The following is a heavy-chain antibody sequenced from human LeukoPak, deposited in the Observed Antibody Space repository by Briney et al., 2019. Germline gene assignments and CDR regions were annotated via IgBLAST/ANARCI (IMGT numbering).Heavy chain of an antibody. Sequence: GGSLRLSCAASGFTFSSYSMNWVRQAPRKGLEWVPSITGSSSYIYYADSLKGRFTISRDNAKNSLYLQMNSLRAEDTAVYYCVRYEMDVWGQGTTVTVSS. CDR1: GFTFSSYS. CDR3: VRYEMDV. J-gene: IGHJ6*02. D-gene: IGHD3-3*01. V-gene: IGHV3-21*01. CDR2: ITGSSSYI.